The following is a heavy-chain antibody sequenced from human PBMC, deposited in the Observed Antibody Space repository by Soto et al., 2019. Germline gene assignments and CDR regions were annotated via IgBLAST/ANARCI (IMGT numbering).Heavy chain of an antibody. V-gene: IGHV1-69*13. CDR1: GGTFSSYA. Sequence: ASVKVSCKASGGTFSSYAISWVRQAPGQGLEWMGGIIPIFGTANYAQKFQGRVTITADESTSTAYMELSSLRSEDTAVYYCSVRWKPNKVDYWGQGTLVTVS. CDR3: SVRWKPNKVDY. CDR2: IIPIFGTA. D-gene: IGHD3-10*01. J-gene: IGHJ4*02.